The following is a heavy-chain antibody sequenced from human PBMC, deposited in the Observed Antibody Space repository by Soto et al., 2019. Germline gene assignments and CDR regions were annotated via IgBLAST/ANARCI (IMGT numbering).Heavy chain of an antibody. CDR2: VYYSGTT. CDR1: VGSIDSGDYY. D-gene: IGHD4-4*01. J-gene: IGHJ5*02. Sequence: SETLSLTCTFSVGSIDSGDYYWSWIRQPPGKGLEWIGYVYYSGTTNYNPFLKSRVTLSLDKSKNQFSLKMNSVTAADTAVYYCAKYVIANHNYFDPLGQGTLVNVSS. CDR3: AKYVIANHNYFDP. V-gene: IGHV4-61*08.